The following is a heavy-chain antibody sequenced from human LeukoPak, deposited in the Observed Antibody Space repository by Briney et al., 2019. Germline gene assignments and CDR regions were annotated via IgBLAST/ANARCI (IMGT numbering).Heavy chain of an antibody. V-gene: IGHV3-48*03. CDR3: ACGYSYGLDY. J-gene: IGHJ4*02. Sequence: TGGSLRLSCAASGFTFSSYEMNWVRQAPGKGLEWVSYISSSGSTIYYADSVKGRFTISRDNAKNSLYLQMNSLRAEDTAVYYCACGYSYGLDYWGQGTLVTVSS. D-gene: IGHD5-18*01. CDR1: GFTFSSYE. CDR2: ISSSGSTI.